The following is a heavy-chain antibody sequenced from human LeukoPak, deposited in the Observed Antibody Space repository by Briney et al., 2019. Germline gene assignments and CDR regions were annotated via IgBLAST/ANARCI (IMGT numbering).Heavy chain of an antibody. CDR2: ISSSGSTI. J-gene: IGHJ4*02. D-gene: IGHD3-3*01. CDR3: ARDHDFWSGYEDYFDY. V-gene: IGHV3-11*04. Sequence: GGSLRLSCAASGFTFSDYYMSWIRQAPGKGLEWVSYISSSGSTIYYADSVKGRFTISRDNAKNSLYLQMNSLRAEDTAVYYCARDHDFWSGYEDYFDYWGQGTPVTVSS. CDR1: GFTFSDYY.